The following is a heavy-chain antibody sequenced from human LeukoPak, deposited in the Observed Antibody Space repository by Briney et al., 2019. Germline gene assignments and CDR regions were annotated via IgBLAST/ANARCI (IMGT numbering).Heavy chain of an antibody. J-gene: IGHJ3*02. CDR3: ARALGAVAGPEDAFDI. CDR1: GYTFTSYD. D-gene: IGHD6-19*01. CDR2: MNPNSGNT. Sequence: GASVKVSCKTSGYTFTSYDINWVRQATGQGLEYMGWMNPNSGNTGYAKKFQGRVSITRNTSISTAYMELSSLRSEDTAVYYCARALGAVAGPEDAFDIWGQGTMSPSLQ. V-gene: IGHV1-8*03.